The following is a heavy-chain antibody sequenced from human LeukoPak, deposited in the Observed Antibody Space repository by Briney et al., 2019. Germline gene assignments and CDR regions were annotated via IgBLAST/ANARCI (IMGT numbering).Heavy chain of an antibody. D-gene: IGHD3-3*01. CDR3: ARLSTYYDFWSGSPDAFDI. V-gene: IGHV5-51*07. CDR1: GYSFTSYW. CDR2: IYPGDSDT. Sequence: GESLKISCKGSGYSFTSYWIGWVHQMPGKGLEWMGIIYPGDSDTRYSPSFQGQVTISADKSISTAYLQWSSLKASDTAMYYCARLSTYYDFWSGSPDAFDIWGQGTMVTVSS. J-gene: IGHJ3*02.